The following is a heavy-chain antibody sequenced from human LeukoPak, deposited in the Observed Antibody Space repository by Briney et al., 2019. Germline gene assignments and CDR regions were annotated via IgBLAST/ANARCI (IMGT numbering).Heavy chain of an antibody. CDR2: IYYSGST. CDR3: ARVTGYIIEDYFDY. CDR1: GGSISSYY. D-gene: IGHD6-13*01. V-gene: IGHV4-59*01. J-gene: IGHJ4*02. Sequence: SETLSLTCTVSGGSISSYYWSWIRQPPGKGLEWIGYIYYSGSTNYNPSLKSRVTISVDTSKNQFSLKLSSVTAADTAVYYCARVTGYIIEDYFDYWGQGTLVTVSS.